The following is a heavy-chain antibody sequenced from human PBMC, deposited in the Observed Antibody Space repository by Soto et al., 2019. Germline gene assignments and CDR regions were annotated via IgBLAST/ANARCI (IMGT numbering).Heavy chain of an antibody. CDR2: IDPSDSYT. V-gene: IGHV5-10-1*01. D-gene: IGHD3-22*01. CDR1: GYSFTSYW. J-gene: IGHJ6*02. Sequence: GESLKISCKGSGYSFTSYWISWVRQMPGKGLEWMGRIDPSDSYTNYSPSFQGHVTISADKSISTAYLQWSSLKASDTAMYYCARLPHSNGYVNSGYYSPLYYYYCNMDFWGQGTTVTVSS. CDR3: ARLPHSNGYVNSGYYSPLYYYYCNMDF.